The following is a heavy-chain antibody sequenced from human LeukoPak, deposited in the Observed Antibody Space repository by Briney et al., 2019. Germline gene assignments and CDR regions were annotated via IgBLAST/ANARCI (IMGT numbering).Heavy chain of an antibody. CDR3: ARDPGYSSSSGWFDP. CDR1: GYTFTGYY. J-gene: IGHJ5*02. Sequence: ASVKVSFKASGYTFTGYYMHWVRQAPGQGVEWMGWINPNSGGTNYAQKFQGRVTMTRDTSISTAYMELSRLRSDDAAVYYCARDPGYSSSSGWFDPWGQGTLVTVSS. V-gene: IGHV1-2*02. D-gene: IGHD6-6*01. CDR2: INPNSGGT.